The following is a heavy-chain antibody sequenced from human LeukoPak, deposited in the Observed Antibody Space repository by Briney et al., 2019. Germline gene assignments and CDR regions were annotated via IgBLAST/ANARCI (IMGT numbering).Heavy chain of an antibody. CDR2: INHSGST. CDR3: ARDTVVPAAKGMDV. J-gene: IGHJ6*03. CDR1: GGSFSGYY. Sequence: SETLSLTCAVYGGSFSGYYWSWIRQPPGKGLEWIGEINHSGSTNYNPSLKSRVTISVDTSKNQFSLKLSSVTAADTAAYYCARDTVVPAAKGMDVWGKGTTVTVSS. D-gene: IGHD2-2*01. V-gene: IGHV4-34*01.